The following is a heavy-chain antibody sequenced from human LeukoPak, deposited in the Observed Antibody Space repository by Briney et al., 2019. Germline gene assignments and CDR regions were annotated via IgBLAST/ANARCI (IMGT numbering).Heavy chain of an antibody. V-gene: IGHV3-21*01. CDR3: ARVPGPWRGPFDY. Sequence: GGSLRLSCAASGFTFSSYSMNWVRQAPGKGLEWVSSISSSSSYIYYADSVKGRFTISRDNAKNSLYLQMNSLRAEDTAVYYCARVPGPWRGPFDYWGQGTLVTVSS. CDR1: GFTFSSYS. D-gene: IGHD1-26*01. J-gene: IGHJ4*02. CDR2: ISSSSSYI.